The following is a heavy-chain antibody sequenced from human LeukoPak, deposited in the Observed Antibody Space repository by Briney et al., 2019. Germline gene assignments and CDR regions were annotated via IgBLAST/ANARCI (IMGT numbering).Heavy chain of an antibody. D-gene: IGHD3-9*01. CDR3: ARALLRYFDWYPPSGMDV. CDR2: ISSSSSYI. V-gene: IGHV3-21*01. Sequence: GGSLRLSCAASGFTFSSYSMNWVRQAPGKELEWVSSISSSSSYIYYADSVKGRFTISRDNAKNSLYLQMNSLRAEDTAVYYCARALLRYFDWYPPSGMDVWGQGTTVTVSS. CDR1: GFTFSSYS. J-gene: IGHJ6*02.